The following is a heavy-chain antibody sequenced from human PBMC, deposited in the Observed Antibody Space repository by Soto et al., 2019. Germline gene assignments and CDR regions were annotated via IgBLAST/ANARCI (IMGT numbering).Heavy chain of an antibody. CDR1: GYTFTSYG. CDR2: ISADNGNT. J-gene: IGHJ6*02. D-gene: IGHD6-6*01. Sequence: QVQLVQSGAEVKKPGASVKVSCKASGYTFTSYGISWVRQAPGQGLEWMGWISADNGNTNYAQKLQGRVTMTTDTSTSTAYMELRSLRSDDTAVYYCARDRSSGYYYYYGMDVWGQGTTVTVSS. CDR3: ARDRSSGYYYYYGMDV. V-gene: IGHV1-18*04.